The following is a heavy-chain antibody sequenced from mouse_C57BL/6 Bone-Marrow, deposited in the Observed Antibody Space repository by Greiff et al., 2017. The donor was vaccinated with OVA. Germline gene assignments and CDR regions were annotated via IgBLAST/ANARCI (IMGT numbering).Heavy chain of an antibody. CDR1: GFTFSSYA. Sequence: DVKLLESGEGLVKPGGSLKLSCAASGFTFSSYAMSWVRQTPEKRLEWVAYISSGGDYIYYADTVKGRFTISRDNARNTLYLQMSSLKSEDTAMYYCTRLLDAMDYWGQGTSVTVSS. V-gene: IGHV5-9-1*02. CDR3: TRLLDAMDY. J-gene: IGHJ4*01. CDR2: ISSGGDYI. D-gene: IGHD2-1*01.